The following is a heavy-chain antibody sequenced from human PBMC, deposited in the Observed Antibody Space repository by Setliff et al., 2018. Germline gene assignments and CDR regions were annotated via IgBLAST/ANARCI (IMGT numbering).Heavy chain of an antibody. CDR3: AREGRYCSGDTCYFSHLYYFDY. D-gene: IGHD2-15*01. CDR1: GYSISSGYY. Sequence: SETLSLTCAVSGYSISSGYYWGWIRQPPGKGLEWIGSIYHSGSTYYNPSLKSRVTISVDMSKNQFFLKLSSVTAADTAVYYCAREGRYCSGDTCYFSHLYYFDYWGQGTLVTVSS. V-gene: IGHV4-38-2*02. CDR2: IYHSGST. J-gene: IGHJ4*02.